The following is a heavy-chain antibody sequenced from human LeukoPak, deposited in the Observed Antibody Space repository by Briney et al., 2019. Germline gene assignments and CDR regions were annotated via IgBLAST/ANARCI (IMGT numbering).Heavy chain of an antibody. D-gene: IGHD6-19*01. V-gene: IGHV3-74*01. Sequence: PGGSLRLSCAASGFTFSSYWMHWVRQAPGKGLVWVSRINSDGSSTSYADSVKGRFTISRDNAKNTLYLQMNSLRAEDTAVYYCAREGIAVVGRYYFDYWGQGTLVTVSS. CDR3: AREGIAVVGRYYFDY. J-gene: IGHJ4*02. CDR1: GFTFSSYW. CDR2: INSDGSST.